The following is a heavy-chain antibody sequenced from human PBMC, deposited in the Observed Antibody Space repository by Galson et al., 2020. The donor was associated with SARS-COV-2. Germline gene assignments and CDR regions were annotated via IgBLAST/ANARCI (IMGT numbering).Heavy chain of an antibody. J-gene: IGHJ6*03. CDR2: IYTSGST. V-gene: IGHV4-61*09. CDR3: ARGGVPYYYDSSGYFLGGGPAPIWYYYMDV. CDR1: GGSISSGSYY. Sequence: SETLSLTCTVSGGSISSGSYYWSWIRQPAGKGLEWIGHIYTSGSTNYNPSLKSRVTISVDTSKNQFSLKLSSVTAADTAVYYCARGGVPYYYDSSGYFLGGGPAPIWYYYMDVWGKGTTVTVSS. D-gene: IGHD3-22*01.